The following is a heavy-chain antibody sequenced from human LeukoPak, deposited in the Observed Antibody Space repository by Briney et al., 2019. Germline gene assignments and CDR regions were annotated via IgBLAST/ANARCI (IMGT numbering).Heavy chain of an antibody. V-gene: IGHV3-23*01. CDR3: ANTKYDFWSDTDC. D-gene: IGHD3-3*01. CDR1: GFTFSTYW. J-gene: IGHJ4*02. CDR2: ISGSGGST. Sequence: GGSLRLSCAASGFTFSTYWMTWVRQAPGKGLEWVSDISGSGGSTYYADSVKGRFTISRDNSKNTLYLQMNSLRAEDTAVYYCANTKYDFWSDTDCWGQGTLVTVSS.